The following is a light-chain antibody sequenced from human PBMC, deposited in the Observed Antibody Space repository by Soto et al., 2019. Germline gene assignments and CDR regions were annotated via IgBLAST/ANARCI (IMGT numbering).Light chain of an antibody. Sequence: EIVLTQSPGTLSLSPGERVTLSCRTSQTISNNHLAWYQQKPGQAPRLLIHGTSNRATGIPDRFSGSGSGTDFTLTFSRLEPEDFAVYYCEYYGSSITLGGGTKVDIK. CDR1: QTISNNH. CDR2: GTS. V-gene: IGKV3-20*01. CDR3: EYYGSSIT. J-gene: IGKJ4*01.